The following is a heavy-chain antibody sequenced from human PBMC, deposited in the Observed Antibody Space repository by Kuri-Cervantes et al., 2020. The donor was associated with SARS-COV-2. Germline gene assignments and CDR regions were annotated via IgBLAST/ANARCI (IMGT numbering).Heavy chain of an antibody. Sequence: GESLKISCAASGFTFSSYAMSWVRQAPGKGLEWVAVIWYDGSNKYYADSVKGRFTISRDNSKNTLYLQVNSLRAEDTAVYYCARIPYPKGAVAGTSDYWGQGTLVTVSS. D-gene: IGHD6-19*01. CDR3: ARIPYPKGAVAGTSDY. CDR1: GFTFSSYA. J-gene: IGHJ4*02. CDR2: IWYDGSNK. V-gene: IGHV3-33*08.